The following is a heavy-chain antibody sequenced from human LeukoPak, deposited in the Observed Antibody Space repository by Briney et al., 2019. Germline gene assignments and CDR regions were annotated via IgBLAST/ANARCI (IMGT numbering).Heavy chain of an antibody. J-gene: IGHJ3*02. V-gene: IGHV4-34*01. D-gene: IGHD1-1*01. CDR3: ARGTRRRRAFDI. CDR2: ISHSGST. CDR1: GGSFSGYY. Sequence: MASETLSLTCAVYGGSFSGYYWSWIRQPPGKGLEWIGEISHSGSTNYNPSLKSRVTISVDTSKNQFSLKLSSVTAADTAVYYCARGTRRRRAFDIWGQGTMVTVSS.